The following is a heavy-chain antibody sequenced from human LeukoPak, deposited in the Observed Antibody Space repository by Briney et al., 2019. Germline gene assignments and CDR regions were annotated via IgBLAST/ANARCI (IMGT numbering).Heavy chain of an antibody. D-gene: IGHD5-12*01. J-gene: IGHJ5*02. CDR3: ARASLDSGYDEYNWFDP. V-gene: IGHV4-59*01. Sequence: SETLSLTCTVSGGSISSYYWSWIRQPPGKGLEWIGYIYYSGSTNYNPSLKSRVTISVDTSKNQFSLKLSSVTAADTAVYYCARASLDSGYDEYNWFDPWGQGTLVTVSS. CDR2: IYYSGST. CDR1: GGSISSYY.